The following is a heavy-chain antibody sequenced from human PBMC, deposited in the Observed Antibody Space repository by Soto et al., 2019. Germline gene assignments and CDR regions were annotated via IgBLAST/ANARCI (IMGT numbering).Heavy chain of an antibody. Sequence: QVQLQESGPGLVKPSETLSLTCTVSGGSINTYYWSWIRQPPGKGLEWIGYIYYSGSTNYNPSLKSRVTISVDTSNNQFSLNLRSVTAADTAMYYCARLGRQLTTWFDPWGQGTLVTVSS. J-gene: IGHJ5*02. CDR3: ARLGRQLTTWFDP. CDR1: GGSINTYY. V-gene: IGHV4-59*08. CDR2: IYYSGST. D-gene: IGHD1-1*01.